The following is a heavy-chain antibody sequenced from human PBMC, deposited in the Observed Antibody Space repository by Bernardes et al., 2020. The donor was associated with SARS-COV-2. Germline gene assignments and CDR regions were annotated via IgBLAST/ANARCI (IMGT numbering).Heavy chain of an antibody. V-gene: IGHV3-23*01. CDR1: GFTFSNYA. J-gene: IGHJ4*02. CDR2: SSGSGGST. D-gene: IGHD3-16*02. CDR3: AKDLYYDYVWGSYRN. Sequence: GGSLRLSCAASGFTFSNYAMSWVRQAPGKGLEWVSASSGSGGSTYYADSVKGRFTISRDNSKNTLYLQMNSLRAEDTAVYYCAKDLYYDYVWGSYRNWGQGTLVTVSS.